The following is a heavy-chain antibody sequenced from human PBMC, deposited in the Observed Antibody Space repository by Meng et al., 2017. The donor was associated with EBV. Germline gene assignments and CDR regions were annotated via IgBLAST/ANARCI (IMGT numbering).Heavy chain of an antibody. J-gene: IGHJ4*02. Sequence: VQRVQSGAEVKKPGSSVKASCKASGGTFSSYAISWVRQAPGQGLEWMGGIIPIFGTANYAQKFQGRVTITADESTSTAYMELSSLRSEDTAVYYCAREGDGYNYPDYWGQGTLVTVSS. CDR1: GGTFSSYA. CDR3: AREGDGYNYPDY. D-gene: IGHD5-24*01. CDR2: IIPIFGTA. V-gene: IGHV1-69*01.